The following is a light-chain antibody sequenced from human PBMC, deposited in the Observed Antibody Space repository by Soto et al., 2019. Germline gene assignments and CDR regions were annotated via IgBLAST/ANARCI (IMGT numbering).Light chain of an antibody. V-gene: IGLV2-14*03. CDR2: DVT. CDR3: SSYSSSTTHVV. J-gene: IGLJ2*01. CDR1: SSDVGDFNY. Sequence: QSALTQPASVSGSPGRSVTISCTGTSSDVGDFNYVSWYQHLPGRAPKLIIYDVTNRPSGISYRCSASKSGRTASLTISGLQAEDEAYYYCSSYSSSTTHVVFGGGTKLTVL.